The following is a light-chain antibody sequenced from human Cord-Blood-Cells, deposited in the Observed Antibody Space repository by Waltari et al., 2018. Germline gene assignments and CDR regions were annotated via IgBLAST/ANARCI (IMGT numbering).Light chain of an antibody. J-gene: IGKJ2*01. CDR3: MQGTHWPPYT. CDR1: QSLVYSDGNTY. V-gene: IGKV2-30*01. Sequence: DVVMTQSPLSLPVTLGQPASISCRSSQSLVYSDGNTYLNWFQQRPGQSPRRLIYKVSNRDSVVPDRFSGSGSGTDFTLQISRVEAEDVGVYYCMQGTHWPPYTFGQGTKLEIK. CDR2: KVS.